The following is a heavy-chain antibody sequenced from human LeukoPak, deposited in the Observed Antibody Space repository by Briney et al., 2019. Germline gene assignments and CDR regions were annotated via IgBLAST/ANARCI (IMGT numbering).Heavy chain of an antibody. D-gene: IGHD5-24*01. J-gene: IGHJ4*02. CDR3: ATSGYNYVLGAFLYFDY. V-gene: IGHV4-39*07. CDR1: GGSISSSSYY. Sequence: SETLSLTCTVSGGSISSSSYYWGWIRQPPGKGLEWIGEINHSGSTNYNPSLKSRVTISVDTSKNQFSLKLSSVTAADTAVYYCATSGYNYVLGAFLYFDYWGQGTLVTVSS. CDR2: INHSGST.